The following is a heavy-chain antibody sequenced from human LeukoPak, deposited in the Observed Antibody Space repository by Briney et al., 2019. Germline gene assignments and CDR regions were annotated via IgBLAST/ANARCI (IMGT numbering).Heavy chain of an antibody. D-gene: IGHD4-17*01. J-gene: IGHJ4*02. Sequence: GGSLRLSCAASGFTFSDYWMHWLRQAPGKGLEWVSRINPDGSSSNYADSVKGWFTMSRDNAKNTVYLQMDSLRAEDTAVFHCVRQAVYGDSGIAYCGRGILVTVSS. V-gene: IGHV3-74*01. CDR1: GFTFSDYW. CDR3: VRQAVYGDSGIAY. CDR2: INPDGSSS.